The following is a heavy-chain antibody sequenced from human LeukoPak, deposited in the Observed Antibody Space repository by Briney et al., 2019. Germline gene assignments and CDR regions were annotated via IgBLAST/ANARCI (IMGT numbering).Heavy chain of an antibody. CDR2: IIPIFGTA. CDR3: ARGGRIVVVPAAIHYGMDV. V-gene: IGHV1-69*13. Sequence: SVTVSFKASGGTFSSYAISWVRQAPGQGLEWMGGIIPIFGTANYAQKFQGRVTITADESTSTAYMELSSLRSEDTAVYYCARGGRIVVVPAAIHYGMDVWGQGTTVTVSS. CDR1: GGTFSSYA. J-gene: IGHJ6*02. D-gene: IGHD2-2*01.